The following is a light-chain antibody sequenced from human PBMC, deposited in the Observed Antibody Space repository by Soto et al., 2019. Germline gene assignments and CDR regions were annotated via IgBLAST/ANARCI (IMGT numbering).Light chain of an antibody. CDR2: RNN. CDR3: AAWDDSLEVV. J-gene: IGLJ2*01. CDR1: SSKIGSNY. V-gene: IGLV1-47*01. Sequence: QSVLTQPPSASGTPGQTVTISCSGSSSKIGSNYVYWYQQLPGTAPKLLIYRNNQRPSGVPDRFSGSKSGTSASLAISGLRSEDEADYYCAAWDDSLEVVFGGGTQLTVL.